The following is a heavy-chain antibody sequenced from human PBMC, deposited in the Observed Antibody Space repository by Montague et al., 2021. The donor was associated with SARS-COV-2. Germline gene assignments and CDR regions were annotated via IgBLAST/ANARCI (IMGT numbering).Heavy chain of an antibody. CDR1: GFSLSTSGMC. CDR3: ARTHYYDSSGYHDAFDI. V-gene: IGHV2-70*11. D-gene: IGHD3-22*01. Sequence: PALVKPTKTLTLTCTFSGFSLSTSGMCVSWIRQPPGKALEWLARIDWDDEKYYSTSLKTRLTISKDTSKNQVVLTMTNMDPVDTATYYCARTHYYDSSGYHDAFDIWGQGTMVTVSS. CDR2: IDWDDEK. J-gene: IGHJ3*02.